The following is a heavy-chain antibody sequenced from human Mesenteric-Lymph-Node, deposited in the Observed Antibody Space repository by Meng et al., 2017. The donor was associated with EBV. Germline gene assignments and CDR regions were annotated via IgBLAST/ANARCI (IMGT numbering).Heavy chain of an antibody. J-gene: IGHJ5*02. CDR3: AREIVRNWFDP. CDR1: GGSVSSGSYY. D-gene: IGHD2-8*01. V-gene: IGHV4-61*01. CDR2: IHYGGAT. Sequence: QLPQSGQGLVKPPETLSLTCTVSGGSVSSGSYYWSWIRQPPGKGLEWIGYIHYGGATNYNPSLSGRVTISIDTPKNQFSLKLSSVTAADTAVYYCAREIVRNWFDPWGQGTLVTVSS.